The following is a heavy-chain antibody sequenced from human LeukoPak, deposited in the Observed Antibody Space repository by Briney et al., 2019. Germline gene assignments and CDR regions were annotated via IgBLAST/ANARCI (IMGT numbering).Heavy chain of an antibody. D-gene: IGHD1-14*01. CDR1: GFNFTAFR. Sequence: PGGSLRLSCAASGFNFTAFRMSWVRQTPEKGLEFVASINRDSSVKNYVDSVKGRFTISRDNAKKSLFLELNSLRADDTAVFYCARDPGSSAFDLWGQGSLVTVST. V-gene: IGHV3-7*01. CDR2: INRDSSVK. CDR3: ARDPGSSAFDL. J-gene: IGHJ4*02.